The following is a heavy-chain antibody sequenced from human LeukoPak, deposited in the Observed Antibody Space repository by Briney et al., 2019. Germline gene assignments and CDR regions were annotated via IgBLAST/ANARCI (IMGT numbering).Heavy chain of an antibody. CDR1: GGSISSSSYY. V-gene: IGHV4-31*03. D-gene: IGHD4-17*01. CDR2: IYYSGST. J-gene: IGHJ4*02. CDR3: ARIGNDYGDLGVFDY. Sequence: SETLSLTCTVSGGSISSSSYYWGWIRQPPGKGLEWIGYIYYSGSTYYNPSLKSRVTISVDTSKNQFSLKLSSVTAADTAVYYCARIGNDYGDLGVFDYWGQGTLVTVSS.